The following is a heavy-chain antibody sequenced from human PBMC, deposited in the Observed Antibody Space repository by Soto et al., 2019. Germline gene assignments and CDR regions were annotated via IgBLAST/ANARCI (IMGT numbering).Heavy chain of an antibody. Sequence: VQLVQPGADVKKPGSSVKVSCKTSGGPFGSSAISWVRQAPAQGLEWMGEIIPVFDKANYAQNFQGSLTITADDPTGTVFMQLSSLRSEDTAVYFCARLRRDWGDAFDLWGLGTFVTVSS. CDR2: IIPVFDKA. V-gene: IGHV1-69*01. J-gene: IGHJ3*01. CDR1: GGPFGSSA. CDR3: ARLRRDWGDAFDL. D-gene: IGHD3-16*01.